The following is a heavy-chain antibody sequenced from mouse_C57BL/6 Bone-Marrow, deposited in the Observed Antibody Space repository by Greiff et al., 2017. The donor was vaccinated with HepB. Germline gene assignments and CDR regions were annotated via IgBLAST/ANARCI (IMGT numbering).Heavy chain of an antibody. CDR1: GFTFSDYG. J-gene: IGHJ4*01. CDR2: ISSGSSTI. V-gene: IGHV5-17*01. CDR3: ATLPPYAMDY. Sequence: EVHLVESGGGLVKPGGSLKLSCAASGFTFSDYGMHWVRQAPEKGLEWVAYISSGSSTIYYADTVKGRFTISRDNAKNTLFLQMTSLRSEDTAMYYCATLPPYAMDYWGQGTSVTVSS. D-gene: IGHD2-12*01.